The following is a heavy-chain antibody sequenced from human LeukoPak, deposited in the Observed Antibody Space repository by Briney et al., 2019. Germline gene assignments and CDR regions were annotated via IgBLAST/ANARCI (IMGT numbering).Heavy chain of an antibody. CDR1: GFTFSDYY. Sequence: GGSLRLSCAASGFTFSDYYMSWIRQAPGMGLEWVSYLSGSGTTIYYADSVKGRFTICRDNAKNSLYLQMDSLRAEDTAMYYCARFEGAQRDAFDIWGQGTMVTVSS. CDR2: LSGSGTTI. V-gene: IGHV3-11*01. CDR3: ARFEGAQRDAFDI. J-gene: IGHJ3*02. D-gene: IGHD1-26*01.